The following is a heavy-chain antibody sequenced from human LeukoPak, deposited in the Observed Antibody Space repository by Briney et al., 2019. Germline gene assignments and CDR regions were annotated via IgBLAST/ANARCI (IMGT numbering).Heavy chain of an antibody. CDR1: GYSFTSYW. CDR3: ARAGETYYYDSSGYSPLDY. Sequence: GESPKISCKGSGYSFTSYWIGWVRQMPGKGLEWMGIIYPGDSDTRYSPSFQGQVTISADKSISTAYLQWSSLKASDTAMYYCARAGETYYYDSSGYSPLDYWGQGTLVTVSS. J-gene: IGHJ4*02. CDR2: IYPGDSDT. V-gene: IGHV5-51*01. D-gene: IGHD3-22*01.